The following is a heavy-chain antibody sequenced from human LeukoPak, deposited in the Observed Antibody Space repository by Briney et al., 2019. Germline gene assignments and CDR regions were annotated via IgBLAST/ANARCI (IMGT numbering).Heavy chain of an antibody. CDR3: AKDQDGSGAFDI. Sequence: GGSLRLSCAASGFTFSSYGMDWVRQAPGKGLAWVSFIRYDRSNKFYADSVKGRFTVSRDNSKNTLYLQMNSLRAEDTAVYYCAKDQDGSGAFDIWGQGTMVTVSS. CDR1: GFTFSSYG. V-gene: IGHV3-30*02. CDR2: IRYDRSNK. J-gene: IGHJ3*02.